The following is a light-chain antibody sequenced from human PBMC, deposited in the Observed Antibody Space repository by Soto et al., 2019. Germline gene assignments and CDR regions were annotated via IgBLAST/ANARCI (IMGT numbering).Light chain of an antibody. V-gene: IGKV1-39*01. CDR1: QGIRND. Sequence: IQMTQSPSSLSASVGDTVTITCRASQGIRNDLGWYQQKPGKAPKLLIYDASSLESGVPSRFSGSGSGTEFTLTISSLQPEDFATYFCQQSYTTLTFGGGTKVDIK. CDR2: DAS. J-gene: IGKJ4*01. CDR3: QQSYTTLT.